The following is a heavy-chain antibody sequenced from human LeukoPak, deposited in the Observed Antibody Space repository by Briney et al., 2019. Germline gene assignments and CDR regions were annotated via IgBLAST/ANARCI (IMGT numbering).Heavy chain of an antibody. CDR3: AKDRLWFGELNNWFDP. V-gene: IGHV3-23*01. Sequence: GGSLRLSCAASGFTFSSYAMSWVRQAPGKGLEWVSAISGSGGSTYYPDSVKGRFTISRDNSKNTLYLQMNSLRAEDTAVYYCAKDRLWFGELNNWFDPWGQGTLVTVSS. D-gene: IGHD3-10*01. CDR2: ISGSGGST. J-gene: IGHJ5*02. CDR1: GFTFSSYA.